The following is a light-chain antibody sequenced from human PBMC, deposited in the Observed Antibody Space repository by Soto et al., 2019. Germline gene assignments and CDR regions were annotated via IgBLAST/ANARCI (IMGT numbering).Light chain of an antibody. CDR3: QQYNNWPPYT. CDR2: GAS. J-gene: IGKJ2*01. Sequence: EIVMTQSPATLSVSPGERATLSCRASQSVSSNLAWYQQKPGQAPRLLIYGASTRVTGIPARFSGSGAGTEFTITISSLQSEDFAVYYCQQYNNWPPYTFGQGTKLEIK. CDR1: QSVSSN. V-gene: IGKV3-15*01.